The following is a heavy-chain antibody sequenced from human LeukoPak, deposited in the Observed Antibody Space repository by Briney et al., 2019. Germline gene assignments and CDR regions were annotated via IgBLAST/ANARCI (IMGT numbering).Heavy chain of an antibody. CDR1: QFTFSDYN. CDR3: ARDRAIGAVALGF. D-gene: IGHD6-13*01. Sequence: PGGSLRLSCAASQFTFSDYNFNWVRQAPGKGLEWLSKISSSGSTIYYADSVKGRFTISRDNAKNSLYLQMNSLRAEDTAVYYCARDRAIGAVALGFWGQGTLVIVSS. CDR2: ISSSGSTI. J-gene: IGHJ4*02. V-gene: IGHV3-48*04.